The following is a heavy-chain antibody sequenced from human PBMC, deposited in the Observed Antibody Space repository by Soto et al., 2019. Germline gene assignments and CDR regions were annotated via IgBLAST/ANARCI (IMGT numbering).Heavy chain of an antibody. J-gene: IGHJ5*02. D-gene: IGHD3-3*01. V-gene: IGHV4-59*08. CDR2: IYYSGST. CDR1: GGSISSYY. CDR3: ARHGLLPADGQRFLEWLPIPGNWFDP. Sequence: SETLSLTCTVSGGSISSYYWSWIRQPPGKGLEWIGYIYYSGSTNYNPSLKSRVTISVDTSKNQFSLKLSSVTAADTAVYYCARHGLLPADGQRFLEWLPIPGNWFDPWGQGTLVTVSS.